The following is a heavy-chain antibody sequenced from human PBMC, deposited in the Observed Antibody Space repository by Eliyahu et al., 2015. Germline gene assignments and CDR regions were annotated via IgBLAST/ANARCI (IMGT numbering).Heavy chain of an antibody. CDR1: GFSXSXXRMG. V-gene: IGHV2-26*01. D-gene: IGHD3-3*01. CDR2: IFSNDEK. J-gene: IGHJ4*02. CDR3: ARIARVKIFGEKYYFDY. Sequence: QVTLKESGPVLVKPTETLTLTCTVSGFSXSXXRMGVSWIRQPPGKALEWLAHIFSNDEKSYSTSLKSRLTISKDTSKSQVVLTMTNMDPVDTATYYCARIARVKIFGEKYYFDYWGQGTLVTVSS.